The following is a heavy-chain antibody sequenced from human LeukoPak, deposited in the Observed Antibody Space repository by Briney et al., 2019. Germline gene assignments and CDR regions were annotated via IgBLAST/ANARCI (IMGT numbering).Heavy chain of an antibody. V-gene: IGHV4-39*07. J-gene: IGHJ6*03. CDR3: ARALRYCSSTSCYRSGGYYYYMDV. D-gene: IGHD2-2*02. CDR2: IYYSGST. Sequence: PSETLSLTCTVSGGSISSSSYYWGWIRQPPGKGLEWIGSIYYSGSTYYNPSLKSRVNISVDTSKNQFSLKLSSVTAADTAVYYCARALRYCSSTSCYRSGGYYYYMDVWGKGTTVTVSS. CDR1: GGSISSSSYY.